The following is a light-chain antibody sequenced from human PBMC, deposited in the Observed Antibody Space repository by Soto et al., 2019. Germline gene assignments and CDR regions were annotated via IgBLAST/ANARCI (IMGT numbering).Light chain of an antibody. J-gene: IGLJ2*01. CDR2: DVS. V-gene: IGLV2-14*01. CDR3: SSYTSEPLSVV. Sequence: QSALTQPASVSGSPGQSITISCTGTSSDVGGYNYVSWYQQHPGKAPKLMIYDVSNRPSGVSNRFSGSKSGNTASLTISGLQAEDEADYYCSSYTSEPLSVVFGGGTKLTVL. CDR1: SSDVGGYNY.